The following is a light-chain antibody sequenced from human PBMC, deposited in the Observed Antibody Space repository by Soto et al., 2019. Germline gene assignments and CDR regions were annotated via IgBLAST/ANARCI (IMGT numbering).Light chain of an antibody. Sequence: DIQMTQSPSSLSASVGERVTITCQASQDISRYLNWYQQKPGEAPRLLIYDASSLDTGVPSRFSGSGSGTLFTLTISSLQPEDVATYYCLRYDDVPFTFGPGTKVDSK. J-gene: IGKJ3*01. CDR2: DAS. CDR1: QDISRY. V-gene: IGKV1-33*01. CDR3: LRYDDVPFT.